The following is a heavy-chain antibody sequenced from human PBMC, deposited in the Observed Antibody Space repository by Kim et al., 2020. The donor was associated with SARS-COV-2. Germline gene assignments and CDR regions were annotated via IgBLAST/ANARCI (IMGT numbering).Heavy chain of an antibody. D-gene: IGHD1-26*01. V-gene: IGHV4-39*01. J-gene: IGHJ5*02. Sequence: NPSLKCRVTISVDTSKNQFSLKLSSVTAADTAVYYCARLGPGLLNWFDPWGQGTLVTVSS. CDR3: ARLGPGLLNWFDP.